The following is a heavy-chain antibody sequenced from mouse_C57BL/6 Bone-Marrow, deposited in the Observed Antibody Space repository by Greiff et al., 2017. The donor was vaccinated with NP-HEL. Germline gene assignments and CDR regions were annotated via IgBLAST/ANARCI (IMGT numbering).Heavy chain of an antibody. J-gene: IGHJ4*01. D-gene: IGHD2-4*01. CDR3: ARDLIYYDYDGGYAMDD. CDR1: GFTFSDFY. CDR2: SRNKANDYTT. V-gene: IGHV7-1*01. Sequence: EVMLVESGGGLVQSGRSLRLSCATSGFTFSDFYMEWVRQAPGKGLEWIAASRNKANDYTTEYSASVKGRFIVSRDTSQSILYLQMNALRAEDTAIYYCARDLIYYDYDGGYAMDDWGQGTTVTVSS.